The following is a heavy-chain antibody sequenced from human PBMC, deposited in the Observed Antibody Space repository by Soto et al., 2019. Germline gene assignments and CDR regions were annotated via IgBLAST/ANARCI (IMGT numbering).Heavy chain of an antibody. Sequence: QVQLVQSGAEVKKPGSSVKVSCKASGGTFSSYTISWVRQAPGQGLEWMGRIIPILGIANYAQKFQGRVTITADKSTSTAYMELNSLRSEDTAVYYCAGSLAITMVRGDIILDYWGQGTLVTVSS. J-gene: IGHJ4*02. CDR1: GGTFSSYT. D-gene: IGHD3-10*01. CDR2: IIPILGIA. V-gene: IGHV1-69*02. CDR3: AGSLAITMVRGDIILDY.